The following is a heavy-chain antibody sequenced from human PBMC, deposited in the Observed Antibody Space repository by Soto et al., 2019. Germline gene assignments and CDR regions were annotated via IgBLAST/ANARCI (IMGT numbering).Heavy chain of an antibody. J-gene: IGHJ4*02. CDR3: AKAKNAYNWDNRPPFDY. D-gene: IGHD1-1*01. CDR2: ISANDVGT. Sequence: GGSLRLSCEASGFTLRNYAMTWVRQAPGKGLEWVSLISANDVGTYYAESVKTRFTISTDQSRNTVYLQMDSLRADDTAVYYCAKAKNAYNWDNRPPFDYWGQGTLVTV. CDR1: GFTLRNYA. V-gene: IGHV3-23*01.